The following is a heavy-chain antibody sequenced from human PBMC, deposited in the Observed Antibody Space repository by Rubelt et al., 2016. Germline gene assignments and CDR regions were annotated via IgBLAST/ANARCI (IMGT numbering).Heavy chain of an antibody. CDR2: IYYSGGT. CDR3: ARSAWIPHYFDY. V-gene: IGHV4-59*01. J-gene: IGHJ4*02. D-gene: IGHD5-12*01. Sequence: QVQLQESGPGLVKPSETLSLTCTVSGGSISSYYWSWIRQPPGKGLEWIGYIYYSGGTNYNPSLKSRVPISVDTSKNQFPLKLSSVTAADTAVYYCARSAWIPHYFDYWGQGTLVTVSS. CDR1: GGSISSYY.